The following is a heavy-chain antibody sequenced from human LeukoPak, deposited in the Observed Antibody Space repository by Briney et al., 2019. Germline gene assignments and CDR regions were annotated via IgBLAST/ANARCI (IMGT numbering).Heavy chain of an antibody. Sequence: ASVKVSCKASGYTFTSYYMHWMRQAPGQGLEWMGIINPSGGSTSYAQKFQGRVTMTRDTSTSTVYMELSSLRSEDTAVYYCARGVPGYCSGGSCYPMYPWGQGTLVTVSS. CDR3: ARGVPGYCSGGSCYPMYP. CDR1: GYTFTSYY. J-gene: IGHJ5*02. D-gene: IGHD2-15*01. V-gene: IGHV1-46*01. CDR2: INPSGGST.